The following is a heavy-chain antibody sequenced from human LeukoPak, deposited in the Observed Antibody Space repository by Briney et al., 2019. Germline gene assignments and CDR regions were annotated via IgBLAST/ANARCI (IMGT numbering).Heavy chain of an antibody. CDR1: GYSISSGYY. CDR2: IYHSGST. J-gene: IGHJ3*02. Sequence: PSETLSLTCTVSGYSISSGYYWGWIRQPPGKGLEWIGSIYHSGSTYYNPSLKSRVTMSVDTSKNQFSLKLSSVTAADTAVYYCARDIVAAAGPDAFDIWGQGTMVTVSS. D-gene: IGHD6-13*01. V-gene: IGHV4-38-2*02. CDR3: ARDIVAAAGPDAFDI.